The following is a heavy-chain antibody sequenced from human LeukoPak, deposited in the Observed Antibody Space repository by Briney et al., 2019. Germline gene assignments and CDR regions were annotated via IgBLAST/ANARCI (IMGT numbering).Heavy chain of an antibody. V-gene: IGHV1-18*01. CDR1: GYSFASFG. D-gene: IGHD3-10*01. Sequence: ASVKVSSKASGYSFASFGINWGRQAPGQGLQWMGWISAYNGDTNYAQNLQGTVTMTTDTSTSTAYMDLRSLRSDDTAVYYCARGGYYGSGSFPDYWGQGTLVTVSS. J-gene: IGHJ4*02. CDR3: ARGGYYGSGSFPDY. CDR2: ISAYNGDT.